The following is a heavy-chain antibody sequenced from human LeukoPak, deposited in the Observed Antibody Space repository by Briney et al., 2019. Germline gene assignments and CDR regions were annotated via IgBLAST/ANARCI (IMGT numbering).Heavy chain of an antibody. D-gene: IGHD1-14*01. Sequence: SETLSLTCTVSGGSISSYYWSWIRQPPGKGLEWIGYTYYSGSTNYNPSLKSRVTISVDTSKNQFSLKLSSVTAADTAVYYCAIIPPDLRRNDYWGQGTLVTVSS. CDR2: TYYSGST. CDR3: AIIPPDLRRNDY. J-gene: IGHJ4*02. CDR1: GGSISSYY. V-gene: IGHV4-59*08.